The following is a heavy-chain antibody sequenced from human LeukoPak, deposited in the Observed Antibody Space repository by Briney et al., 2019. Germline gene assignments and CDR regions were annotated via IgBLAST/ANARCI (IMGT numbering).Heavy chain of an antibody. CDR2: ISYDGSTK. J-gene: IGHJ4*02. Sequence: GGSLRRSCAASGFTFSSYAMHWVREAPGKGLEWVAVISYDGSTKYYTDSVKGRFTISRDNSKNTLFLQMNSLRAEDAALYFCARVRSTTCLDYWGQGALVTVSS. CDR1: GFTFSSYA. V-gene: IGHV3-30*10. CDR3: ARVRSTTCLDY. D-gene: IGHD6-13*01.